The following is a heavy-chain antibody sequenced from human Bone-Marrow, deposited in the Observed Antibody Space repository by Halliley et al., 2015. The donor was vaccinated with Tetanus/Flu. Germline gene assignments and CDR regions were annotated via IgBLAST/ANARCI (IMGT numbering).Heavy chain of an antibody. V-gene: IGHV3-23*01. Sequence: CAASGFTFSSYAMSWVRQAPGKGLEWVSLISGSGDSTYFADSVKGRFTISRDNSKNTLYLQMNSLRAEDTAVYYCAKRNYCSSSTCCFDYWGQGTLVTVSS. CDR3: AKRNYCSSSTCCFDY. CDR2: ISGSGDST. D-gene: IGHD2-2*01. CDR1: GFTFSSYA. J-gene: IGHJ4*02.